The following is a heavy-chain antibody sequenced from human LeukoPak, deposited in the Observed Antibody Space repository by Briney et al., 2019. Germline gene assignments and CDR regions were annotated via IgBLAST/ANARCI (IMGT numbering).Heavy chain of an antibody. D-gene: IGHD4-17*01. CDR1: GFTFSSYW. Sequence: QPGGSLRLSCAASGFTFSSYWMHWVRQAPGKGLVWVSRINGDGTSTDYADSVKGGFSISRDNAKNTLYLQMNSLRSEDTAVYYCAKEPHSDYSDHTDSFDIWGQGTMVTVSS. J-gene: IGHJ3*02. V-gene: IGHV3-74*01. CDR3: AKEPHSDYSDHTDSFDI. CDR2: INGDGTST.